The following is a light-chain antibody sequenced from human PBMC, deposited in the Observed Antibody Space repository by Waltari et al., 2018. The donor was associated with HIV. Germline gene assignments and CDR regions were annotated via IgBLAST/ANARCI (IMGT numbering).Light chain of an antibody. CDR2: AAS. V-gene: IGKV1-9*01. CDR3: QQLNSYLGFT. Sequence: DIQLTQSPSFLSASVGDRVTITCRASQGISSYLAWYQHKPGKAPKLLIYAASTLQRGVPSRFSGSRSGTEFTLTSSSLQPEDFATYYCQQLNSYLGFTFGPGTKVDIK. CDR1: QGISSY. J-gene: IGKJ3*01.